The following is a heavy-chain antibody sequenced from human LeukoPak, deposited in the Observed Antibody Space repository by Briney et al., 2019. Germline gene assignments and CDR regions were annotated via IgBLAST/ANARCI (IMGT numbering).Heavy chain of an antibody. J-gene: IGHJ4*02. V-gene: IGHV4-34*01. CDR1: GGSFSGYY. CDR3: ARGRGSSGWYGGTTSGGYYFDY. Sequence: SETLSLTCAVYGGSFSGYYWSWIRQPPGKGLEWIGEINHSGSTNYNPSLKSRVTISVDTSKNQFSLKLSSVTAADTAVYYCARGRGSSGWYGGTTSGGYYFDYWGQGTLDTVSS. CDR2: INHSGST. D-gene: IGHD6-19*01.